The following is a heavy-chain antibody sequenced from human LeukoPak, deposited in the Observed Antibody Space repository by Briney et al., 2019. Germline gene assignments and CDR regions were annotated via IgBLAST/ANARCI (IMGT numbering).Heavy chain of an antibody. CDR1: GYTFTSYG. CDR3: AREATGEYFQH. D-gene: IGHD3-10*01. CDR2: IIPIFGTA. Sequence: SVKVSCKASGYTFTSYGISWVRQAPGQGLEWMGGIIPIFGTANYAQKFQGRVTITADESTSTAYMELSSLRSEDTAVYYCAREATGEYFQHWGQGTLVTVSS. J-gene: IGHJ1*01. V-gene: IGHV1-69*13.